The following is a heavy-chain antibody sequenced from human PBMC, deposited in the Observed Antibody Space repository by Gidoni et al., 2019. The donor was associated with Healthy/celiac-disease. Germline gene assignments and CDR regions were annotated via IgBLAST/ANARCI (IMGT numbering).Heavy chain of an antibody. Sequence: EVQLVESGGGLVQPGGSLRLCCAASGFTSGSYAMSWVRQAPGKGLGWVSAISGSGGSTYYAASVKGRFTISRDNSKNTLYLQMNSLRAEDTAVYYCANAVGPPGELLFYWGQGTLVTVSS. V-gene: IGHV3-23*04. CDR3: ANAVGPPGELLFY. J-gene: IGHJ4*02. CDR1: GFTSGSYA. D-gene: IGHD3-10*01. CDR2: ISGSGGST.